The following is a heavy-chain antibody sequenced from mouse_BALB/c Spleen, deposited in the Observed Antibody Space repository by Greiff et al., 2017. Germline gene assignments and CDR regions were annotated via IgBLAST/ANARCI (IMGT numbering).Heavy chain of an antibody. D-gene: IGHD1-1*01. CDR3: ASTLVGAMDY. CDR1: GFNIKDTY. J-gene: IGHJ4*01. Sequence: EVQLQQSGAELVKPGASVKLSCTASGFNIKDTYMHWVKQRPEQGLEWIGRIDPANGNTKYDPKFQGKATITADTSSNTAYLQLSSLTSEDTAVYYCASTLVGAMDYWGQGTSVTVSS. V-gene: IGHV14-3*02. CDR2: IDPANGNT.